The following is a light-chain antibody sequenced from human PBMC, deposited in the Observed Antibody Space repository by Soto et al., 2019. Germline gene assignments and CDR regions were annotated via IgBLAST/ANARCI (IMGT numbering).Light chain of an antibody. J-gene: IGLJ2*01. Sequence: QSVLTQPPSASGSPGQSVTISCTGTSSDVDIYNYVSWYQQHPGNAPKLVIYEVTKRPSGVPDRFSGSKSGNTASLTVSGLQAEDEADYYCSSSAGSNKAIFGGGTKLTVL. CDR2: EVT. V-gene: IGLV2-8*01. CDR3: SSSAGSNKAI. CDR1: SSDVDIYNY.